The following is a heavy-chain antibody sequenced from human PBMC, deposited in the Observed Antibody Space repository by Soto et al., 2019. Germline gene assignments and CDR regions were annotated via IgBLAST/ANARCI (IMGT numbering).Heavy chain of an antibody. J-gene: IGHJ6*03. CDR1: GFTFSRYA. CDR2: ISGSGGST. CDR3: AKPKPGPFYYMDV. Sequence: EVQLLESGGGLVQPGGSLRLSCAASGFTFSRYAMSWARQAPGNGRAWVSAISGSGGSTYYADSVKGRFTISRDNSKNTLYLQMNSLRAEDTAVYYCAKPKPGPFYYMDVWGKGTTVTVSS. V-gene: IGHV3-23*01.